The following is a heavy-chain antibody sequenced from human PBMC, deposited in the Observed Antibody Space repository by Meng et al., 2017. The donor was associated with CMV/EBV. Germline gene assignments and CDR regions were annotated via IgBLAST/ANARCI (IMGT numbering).Heavy chain of an antibody. J-gene: IGHJ4*02. CDR2: ISSSGSTI. CDR1: GFTFSDYY. Sequence: GGSLRLSCAASGFTFSDYYMSWIRQAPGKGLEWVSYISSSGSTIYYAGSVKGRFTISRDNAKNSLYLQMNSLRAEDTAVYYCARRDDYSNYVLFYWGQGTLVTVSS. V-gene: IGHV3-11*01. D-gene: IGHD4-11*01. CDR3: ARRDDYSNYVLFY.